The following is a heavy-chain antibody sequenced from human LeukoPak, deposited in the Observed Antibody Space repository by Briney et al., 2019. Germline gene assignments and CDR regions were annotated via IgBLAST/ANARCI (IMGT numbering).Heavy chain of an antibody. CDR3: ASSYYDSSGRFDY. D-gene: IGHD3-22*01. J-gene: IGHJ4*02. V-gene: IGHV4-59*12. Sequence: SETLSLTCTVSGGSISSYYWSWIRQPPGKGLEWIGYIYYSGSTNYNPSLKSRVTISVDTSKNQFSLKLSSVTAADTAVYYCASSYYDSSGRFDYWGQGTLVTVSS. CDR1: GGSISSYY. CDR2: IYYSGST.